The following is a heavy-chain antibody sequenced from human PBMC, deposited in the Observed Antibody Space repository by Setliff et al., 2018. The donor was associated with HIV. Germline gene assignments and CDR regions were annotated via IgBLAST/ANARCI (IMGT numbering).Heavy chain of an antibody. Sequence: ASVKVSCKPSGYSFTNHYMHWARQAPGQGLGWMGVINPTGGSTRNTQKFQGRVAMTRDTSTSTVYMELSSLRPEDTAVYYCASAGAWQRNALDIWGQGTMVTVSS. V-gene: IGHV1-46*01. D-gene: IGHD5-12*01. CDR2: INPTGGST. CDR3: ASAGAWQRNALDI. CDR1: GYSFTNHY. J-gene: IGHJ3*02.